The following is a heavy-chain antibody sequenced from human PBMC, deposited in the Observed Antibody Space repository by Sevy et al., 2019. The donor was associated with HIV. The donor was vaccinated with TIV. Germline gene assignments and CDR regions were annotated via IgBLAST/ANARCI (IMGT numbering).Heavy chain of an antibody. Sequence: ASVKVSCKASGYTFTSYGISWVRQAPGQGLEWMGWISAYNGNTNYAQKLQGRVTMTTDTSTSTAYMELRSLGSDDTAVYYAARDLLPGAVGVTVGYYYYYGMDVWGQGTTVTVSS. CDR2: ISAYNGNT. CDR3: ARDLLPGAVGVTVGYYYYYGMDV. D-gene: IGHD6-19*01. J-gene: IGHJ6*02. CDR1: GYTFTSYG. V-gene: IGHV1-18*01.